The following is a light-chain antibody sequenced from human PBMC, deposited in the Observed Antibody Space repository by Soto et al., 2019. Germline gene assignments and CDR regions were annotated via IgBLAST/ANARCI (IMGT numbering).Light chain of an antibody. Sequence: SYELTQPPSVSVSPGQTASIPCSGDRLGGKYVCWYQQKPGQSPLLVLYEDTKRPSGIPERFSGSNSGNTATLTISGTQAMDEADYYCQAWDNGVVFGGGTQLTVL. CDR2: EDT. V-gene: IGLV3-1*01. CDR1: RLGGKY. J-gene: IGLJ7*01. CDR3: QAWDNGVV.